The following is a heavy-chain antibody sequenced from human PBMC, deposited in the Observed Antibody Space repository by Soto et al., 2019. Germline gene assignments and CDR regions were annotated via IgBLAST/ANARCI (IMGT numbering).Heavy chain of an antibody. CDR2: INHSGST. CDR1: GGSFSGYY. J-gene: IGHJ3*02. Sequence: SETLSLTCAVYGGSFSGYYWSWIRQPPGKGLEWIGEINHSGSTNYNPSLKSRVTISVDTSKNQFSLKLSSVTAADTAVYYCARRRRFTSPGAFDIWGQGTMVTVSS. CDR3: ARRRRFTSPGAFDI. V-gene: IGHV4-34*01. D-gene: IGHD3-10*01.